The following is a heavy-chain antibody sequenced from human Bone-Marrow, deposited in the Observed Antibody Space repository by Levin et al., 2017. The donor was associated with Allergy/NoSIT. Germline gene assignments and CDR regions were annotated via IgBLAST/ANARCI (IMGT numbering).Heavy chain of an antibody. CDR2: ISYDGINK. CDR3: SKVRPPFRSVWLGFYFEN. V-gene: IGHV3-30*18. D-gene: IGHD6-19*01. J-gene: IGHJ4*02. Sequence: GGSLRLSCAASGFSFSSFDMHWVRQAPGKGLEWVAVISYDGINKYYGDSVKGRFTISRDNSQNTLDLQMNSLRVDDTAVYYCSKVRPPFRSVWLGFYFENWGQGNLVTVSS. CDR1: GFSFSSFD.